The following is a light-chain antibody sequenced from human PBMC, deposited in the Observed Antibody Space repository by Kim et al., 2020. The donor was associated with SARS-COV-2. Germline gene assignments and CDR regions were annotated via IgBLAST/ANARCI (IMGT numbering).Light chain of an antibody. CDR1: SLRSYY. CDR2: GKN. CDR3: NSRDSSGNHLVV. J-gene: IGLJ2*01. Sequence: GQTVRITCQGESLRSYYESWYQQKPGEAPVLVIYGKNNRPSGIPDRFSGSSSGNTASLTITGAQAEDEADYYCNSRDSSGNHLVVFGGGTKLTVL. V-gene: IGLV3-19*01.